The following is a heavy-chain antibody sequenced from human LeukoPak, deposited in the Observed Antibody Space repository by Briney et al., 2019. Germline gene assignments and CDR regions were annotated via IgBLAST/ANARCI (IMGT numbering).Heavy chain of an antibody. V-gene: IGHV1-69*01. Sequence: SVKVSCKASGGTFSSYAISWVRQAPGQGLEWMGGIIPIFGTANYAQKFQGRVTITADESTSTAYMELSSLRSEDTAVYYCARDQESTVPKWGDGLYYYGMDVWGQGTTVTVSS. CDR3: ARDQESTVPKWGDGLYYYGMDV. CDR2: IIPIFGTA. J-gene: IGHJ6*02. D-gene: IGHD1-26*01. CDR1: GGTFSSYA.